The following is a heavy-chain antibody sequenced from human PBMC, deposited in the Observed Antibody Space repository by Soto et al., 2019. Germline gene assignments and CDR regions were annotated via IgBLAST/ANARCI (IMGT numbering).Heavy chain of an antibody. D-gene: IGHD6-19*01. CDR1: GFTFSSYS. Sequence: PGGSLRLSCAASGFTFSSYSMNWVRQAPGKGLEWVSSISSSSSYIYYADSVKGRFTISRDNAKNSLYLQMNSLRAEDTAVYYCARDAGYSSGWYYLDYWGQGTLVTVSS. V-gene: IGHV3-21*01. J-gene: IGHJ4*02. CDR2: ISSSSSYI. CDR3: ARDAGYSSGWYYLDY.